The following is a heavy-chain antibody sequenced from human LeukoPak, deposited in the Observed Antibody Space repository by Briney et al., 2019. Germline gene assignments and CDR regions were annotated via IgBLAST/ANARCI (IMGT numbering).Heavy chain of an antibody. CDR2: ISGSGDRT. Sequence: GGSLRLSCAASGFTFSSYSMSWVRQAPGKGLEWVSGISGSGDRTYYADAVKGRFTISRDNSKNTVYLQMDSLRAEDTAIYYCAKDGRGNSYGYEDYFDYWGLGTLVTVSS. CDR3: AKDGRGNSYGYEDYFDY. V-gene: IGHV3-23*01. J-gene: IGHJ4*02. D-gene: IGHD5-18*01. CDR1: GFTFSSYS.